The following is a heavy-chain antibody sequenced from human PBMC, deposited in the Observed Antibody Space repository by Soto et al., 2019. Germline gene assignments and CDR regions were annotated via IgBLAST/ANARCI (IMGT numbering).Heavy chain of an antibody. V-gene: IGHV3-23*01. CDR1: GFTFSSYA. J-gene: IGHJ5*02. Sequence: QTGGSLRLSCAASGFTFSSYAMSWVRQAPGKGLEWVSAISGSGGSTYYADSVKGRFTISRDNSKNTLYLQMNSLRAEDTAVYYCAKDGTATVTTRSHGASNWFDPWGQGTLVTVSS. D-gene: IGHD4-4*01. CDR3: AKDGTATVTTRSHGASNWFDP. CDR2: ISGSGGST.